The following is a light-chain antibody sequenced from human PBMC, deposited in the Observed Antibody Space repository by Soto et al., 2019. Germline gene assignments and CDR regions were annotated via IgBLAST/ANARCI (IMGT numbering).Light chain of an antibody. CDR1: QSVSSTY. J-gene: IGKJ4*01. CDR3: QQYITSPPRLT. CDR2: DVS. V-gene: IGKV3-20*01. Sequence: EVVLTQSPGTLSLSPGERATLSCRASQSVSSTYLAWYQHKPGQAPRLLVYDVSTRATGIPDRFSGSGSGTDFTLTNSRLEPEDFAVYYCQQYITSPPRLTFGGGTKVEIK.